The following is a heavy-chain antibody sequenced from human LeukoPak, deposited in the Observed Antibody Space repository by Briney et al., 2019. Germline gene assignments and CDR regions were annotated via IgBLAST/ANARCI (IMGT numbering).Heavy chain of an antibody. V-gene: IGHV4-59*08. CDR1: GGSISSYY. D-gene: IGHD6-19*01. J-gene: IGHJ3*02. Sequence: SETLSLTCTVSGGSISSYYWSWIRQPPGKGLEWIGYIYYSGSTNYNPSLKSRVTISVDTSKNQFSLKLSSVTAADTAVYYCARPYSSGLDAFDIWGQGTMVTVSS. CDR2: IYYSGST. CDR3: ARPYSSGLDAFDI.